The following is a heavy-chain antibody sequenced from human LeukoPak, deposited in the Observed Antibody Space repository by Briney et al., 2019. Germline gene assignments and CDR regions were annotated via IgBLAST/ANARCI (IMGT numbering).Heavy chain of an antibody. CDR1: GGSISSYY. V-gene: IGHV4-59*01. J-gene: IGHJ6*03. Sequence: SETLSLTCTVSGGSISSYYWSWIRQPPGKGLEWIGYIYYSGSTNYNPSLKSRVTISVDTSKNQFSLKLTSVTAADTAVYYCASGAHSFYYMDVWGKGTTVTISS. CDR2: IYYSGST. CDR3: ASGAHSFYYMDV. D-gene: IGHD5-18*01.